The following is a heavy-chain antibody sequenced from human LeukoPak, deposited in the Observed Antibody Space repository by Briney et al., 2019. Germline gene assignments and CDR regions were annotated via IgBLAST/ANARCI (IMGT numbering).Heavy chain of an antibody. D-gene: IGHD4-23*01. Sequence: ASVKVSCKASGYTFTSYDINWVRQATGQGLEWMGWMNPNSGNTGYAQKFQGRVTMTRNTSISTAYMELSSLRSEDTAVYYCARADYGGYYYYYYMDVWGKGTTVTVSS. J-gene: IGHJ6*03. CDR3: ARADYGGYYYYYYMDV. CDR2: MNPNSGNT. CDR1: GYTFTSYD. V-gene: IGHV1-8*01.